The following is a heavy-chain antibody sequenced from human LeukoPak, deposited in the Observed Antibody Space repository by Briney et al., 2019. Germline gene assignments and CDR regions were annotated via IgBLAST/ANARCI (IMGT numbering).Heavy chain of an antibody. CDR2: IKGDGSEK. D-gene: IGHD2-15*01. Sequence: GGSLRLSCAASGFTFRSYWMTWIRQAQGKGLEWVANIKGDGSEKHYVESVKGRFIISRDNAKNSLYLRMNSLRAGDTALYYCAREVLGALHVVVVAATQEVNWFDPWGQGTLVTVSS. V-gene: IGHV3-7*03. CDR1: GFTFRSYW. J-gene: IGHJ5*02. CDR3: AREVLGALHVVVVAATQEVNWFDP.